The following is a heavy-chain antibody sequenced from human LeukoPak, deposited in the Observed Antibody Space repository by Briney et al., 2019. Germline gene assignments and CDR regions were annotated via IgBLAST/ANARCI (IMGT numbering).Heavy chain of an antibody. Sequence: SETLSLTCTVSSASISSSPYYWSWIRQPPGKGLEWIGYISYSGSTNYNPSLKSRVTISVDTSKNQFSLKLTSATAADTAVYYCARARGVAGTFQHWGQGTLVTVSS. CDR1: SASISSSPYY. V-gene: IGHV4-61*01. D-gene: IGHD6-19*01. CDR3: ARARGVAGTFQH. J-gene: IGHJ1*01. CDR2: ISYSGST.